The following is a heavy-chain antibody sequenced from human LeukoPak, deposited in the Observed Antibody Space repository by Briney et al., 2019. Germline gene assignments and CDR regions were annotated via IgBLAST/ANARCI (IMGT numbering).Heavy chain of an antibody. CDR3: AREIVAERSNWFDP. V-gene: IGHV4-31*03. CDR1: GGSISSGGYY. Sequence: SETLSLTCTVSGGSISSGGYYWRWIRQHPGKGLEWIGYIYYSGSTYYNPSLKSRVTISVDTSKNQFSLKLSSMTAADTAVYYCAREIVAERSNWFDPWGQGTLVTVSS. CDR2: IYYSGST. J-gene: IGHJ5*02. D-gene: IGHD3-16*02.